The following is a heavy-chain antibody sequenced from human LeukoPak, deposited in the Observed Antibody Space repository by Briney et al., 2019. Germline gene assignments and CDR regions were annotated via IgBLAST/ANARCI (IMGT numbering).Heavy chain of an antibody. Sequence: AASVKVSCKVSGYTLTELSMHWVRQAPGKGLEWMGGFDPEDGETIYAQKFQGRVTMTEDTSTDTAYMELSSLRSEDTAVYYCATSRIYSGYDLGDYWGQGTLVTVSS. V-gene: IGHV1-24*01. CDR1: GYTLTELS. J-gene: IGHJ4*02. D-gene: IGHD5-12*01. CDR2: FDPEDGET. CDR3: ATSRIYSGYDLGDY.